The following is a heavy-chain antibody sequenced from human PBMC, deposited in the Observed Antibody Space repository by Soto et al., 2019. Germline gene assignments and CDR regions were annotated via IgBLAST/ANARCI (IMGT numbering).Heavy chain of an antibody. J-gene: IGHJ6*03. CDR1: GGSFSGYY. D-gene: IGHD2-2*02. Sequence: QVQLQQWGAGLLKPSETLSLTCAVYGGSFSGYYWSWIRQPPGKGLEWIGEINHSGSTNYNPSLKSRVTISVDTSKNQFSLKLSSVTAADTAVYYCARSSQFEYCSSTSCYSGHYYYYYMDVWGKGTTVTVSS. V-gene: IGHV4-34*01. CDR3: ARSSQFEYCSSTSCYSGHYYYYYMDV. CDR2: INHSGST.